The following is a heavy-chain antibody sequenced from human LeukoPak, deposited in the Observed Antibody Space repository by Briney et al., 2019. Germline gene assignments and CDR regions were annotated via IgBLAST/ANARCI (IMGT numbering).Heavy chain of an antibody. CDR2: INHSGST. CDR3: ARRPNGKLGFDY. D-gene: IGHD1-14*01. V-gene: IGHV4-34*01. Sequence: PSETLSLTCAVYGGSFSGYYWSWIRQPPGKGLEWIGEINHSGSTNYNPSLKSRVTISVDTSKNQFSLKLSSVTAADTAVYYCARRPNGKLGFDYWGQGTLVTVSS. J-gene: IGHJ4*02. CDR1: GGSFSGYY.